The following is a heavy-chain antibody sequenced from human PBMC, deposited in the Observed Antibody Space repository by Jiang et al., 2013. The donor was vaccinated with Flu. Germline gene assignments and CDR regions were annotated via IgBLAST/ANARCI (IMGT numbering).Heavy chain of an antibody. CDR2: INAGNGNT. CDR3: ARDFVVGSGSSAQPSCWFDP. D-gene: IGHD3-10*01. CDR1: GYTFTSYA. V-gene: IGHV1-3*01. J-gene: IGHJ5*02. Sequence: GAEVKKPGASVKVSCKASGYTFTSYAMHWVRQAPGQRLEWMGWINAGNGNTKYSQKFQGRVTITRDTSASTAYMELSSLRSEDTAVYYCARDFVVGSGSSAQPSCWFDPWGQGTLVTVSS.